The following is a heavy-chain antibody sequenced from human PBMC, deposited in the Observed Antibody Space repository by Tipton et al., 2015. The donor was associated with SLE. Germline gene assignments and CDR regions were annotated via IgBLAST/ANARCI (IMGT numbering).Heavy chain of an antibody. CDR1: GGSFTSSSYY. V-gene: IGHV4-39*02. CDR3: ARDRVSGYSYQNLRAVMDV. D-gene: IGHD5-18*01. Sequence: TLSLTCAVYGGSFTSSSYYWGWIRQPPGKGLEWIGSIYYSGSTYYNPSLKSRVTISVDTSKNQFSLKLSSVTAADTAVYYCARDRVSGYSYQNLRAVMDVWGQGTTVTVSS. CDR2: IYYSGST. J-gene: IGHJ6*02.